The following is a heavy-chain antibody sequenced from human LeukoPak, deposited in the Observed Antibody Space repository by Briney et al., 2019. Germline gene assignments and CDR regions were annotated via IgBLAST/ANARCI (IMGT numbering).Heavy chain of an antibody. D-gene: IGHD3-10*01. CDR3: ARGGD. CDR1: GFTFSSHW. J-gene: IGHJ4*02. V-gene: IGHV3-7*02. CDR2: INQDGTEK. Sequence: GGSLRLSCAASGFTFSSHWMSWVRQAPGKGLEWVANINQDGTEKYYVDSLKGRFTISRDNAKNSLYLQINSLRAEDTALYYCARGGDWGQGTLVTVSS.